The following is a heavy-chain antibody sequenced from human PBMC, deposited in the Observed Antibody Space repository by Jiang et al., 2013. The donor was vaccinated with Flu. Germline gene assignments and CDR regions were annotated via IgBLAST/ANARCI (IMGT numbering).Heavy chain of an antibody. J-gene: IGHJ4*02. CDR3: ATAHGSSSWYYFDY. CDR2: VSVSGGIT. Sequence: SIVSVSGGITYYADSAKGRFTISRDSSKNALYLQMNSLSAEDTAVYYCATAHGSSSWYYFDYWGQGTLVTVSS. D-gene: IGHD6-13*01. V-gene: IGHV3-23*01.